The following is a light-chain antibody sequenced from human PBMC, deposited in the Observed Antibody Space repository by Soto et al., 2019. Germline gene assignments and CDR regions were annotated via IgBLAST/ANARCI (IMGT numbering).Light chain of an antibody. Sequence: EIVLTQSPGTLSLSPGERATLSCRASQSVSSSYLAWYQQIPGQAPRLLIYGASSRATGIPDRFSGSGSGTDFTLTISRLEPEDFAVYYCQQYATSPPTFGGGTTVESK. J-gene: IGKJ4*01. V-gene: IGKV3-20*01. CDR2: GAS. CDR1: QSVSSSY. CDR3: QQYATSPPT.